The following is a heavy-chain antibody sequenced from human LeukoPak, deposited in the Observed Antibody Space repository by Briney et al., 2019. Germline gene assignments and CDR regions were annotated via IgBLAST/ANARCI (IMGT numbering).Heavy chain of an antibody. CDR3: ASLLPRYDAFDI. D-gene: IGHD2-15*01. Sequence: ASVKVSCKASGGTFSSYAISWARQAPGQGLEWMGGIIPIFGTANYAQKFQGRVTITTDESTSTAYMELSSLRSEDTAVYYCASLLPRYDAFDIWGQGTMVTVSS. J-gene: IGHJ3*02. CDR2: IIPIFGTA. CDR1: GGTFSSYA. V-gene: IGHV1-69*05.